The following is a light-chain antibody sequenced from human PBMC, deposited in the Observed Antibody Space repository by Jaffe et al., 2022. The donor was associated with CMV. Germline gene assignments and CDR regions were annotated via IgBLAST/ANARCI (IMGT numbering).Light chain of an antibody. Sequence: QSALTQPASVSGSPGQSITISCTGTSSDLGNFNYVSWYQQHPGKAPKLIIYDVSNRPSGVSDRFSGSKSGDTASLTISGLQAEDEADYHCSSYTTSNTAVFGGGTRLTVL. J-gene: IGLJ2*01. CDR1: SSDLGNFNY. CDR2: DVS. V-gene: IGLV2-14*03. CDR3: SSYTTSNTAV.